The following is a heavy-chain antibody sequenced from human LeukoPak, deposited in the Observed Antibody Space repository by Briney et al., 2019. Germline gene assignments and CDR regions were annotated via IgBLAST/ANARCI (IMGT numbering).Heavy chain of an antibody. V-gene: IGHV1-2*02. CDR2: INPNSGGT. Sequence: GASVKVSCKASGYTFTGYYMHWVRQAPGQGLEWMGWINPNSGGTNYAQKFQGRVIMTRDTSISTAYMELSRLRSDDTAVYYCAKIFGYCDSTRCHPGYMDVWGKGTTVTVSS. CDR1: GYTFTGYY. CDR3: AKIFGYCDSTRCHPGYMDV. J-gene: IGHJ6*03. D-gene: IGHD2-2*01.